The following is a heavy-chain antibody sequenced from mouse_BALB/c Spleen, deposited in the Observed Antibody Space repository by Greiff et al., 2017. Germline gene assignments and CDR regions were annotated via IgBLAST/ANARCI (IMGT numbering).Heavy chain of an antibody. CDR2: ISSGSSTI. Sequence: EVQRVESGGGLVQPGGSRKLSCAASGFTFSSFGMHWVRQAPEKGLEWVAYISSGSSTIYYADTVKGRFTIARDNPKNTLFLQMTSLRSEDTAMYYCARSPSGAMDYWGQGTSVTVSS. V-gene: IGHV5-17*02. D-gene: IGHD1-3*01. CDR1: GFTFSSFG. CDR3: ARSPSGAMDY. J-gene: IGHJ4*01.